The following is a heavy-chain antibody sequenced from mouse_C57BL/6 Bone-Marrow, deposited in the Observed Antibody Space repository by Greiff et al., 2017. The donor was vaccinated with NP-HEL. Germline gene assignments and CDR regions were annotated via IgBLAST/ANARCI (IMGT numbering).Heavy chain of an antibody. V-gene: IGHV3-6*01. J-gene: IGHJ2*01. CDR2: IRYDGSN. Sequence: EVKLEESGPGLVKPSQSLSLTCSVTGYSFTSGYYWNWIRQFPGNQLEWMGYIRYDGSNNYNPSLKNRISITRDTSNNQFFLKLNSVTTEDTATDYCARSFITTVVVDYWGQGTTPTVSS. CDR1: GYSFTSGYY. CDR3: ARSFITTVVVDY. D-gene: IGHD1-1*01.